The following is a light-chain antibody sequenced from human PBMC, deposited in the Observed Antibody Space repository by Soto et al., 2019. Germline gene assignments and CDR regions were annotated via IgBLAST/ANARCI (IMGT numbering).Light chain of an antibody. Sequence: QSVLTQPPSVSGAPGQRVTISCTGGSSNIGAGYDVHWYQQVPGTAPKLLIYGDNKRPSGVPDRFSGSKSGTSASLAITGLQAEGEADYYCHSYDSSLSAHVVFGGGTKVTVL. J-gene: IGLJ2*01. CDR3: HSYDSSLSAHVV. V-gene: IGLV1-40*01. CDR2: GDN. CDR1: SSNIGAGYD.